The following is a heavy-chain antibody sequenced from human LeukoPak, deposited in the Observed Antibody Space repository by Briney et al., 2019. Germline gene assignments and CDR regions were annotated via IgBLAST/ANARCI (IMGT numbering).Heavy chain of an antibody. CDR3: AKEDVGAAPHF. V-gene: IGHV3-23*01. Sequence: GGSLRLSCAASGFTFSAYGMSWIRQVPGKGLEWVSADSVYGGGPYYADSMNGRFTMSRDNSENTVYLQMDSLRAEDTALYYCAKEDVGAAPHFWGQGTLVTVSS. D-gene: IGHD1-26*01. CDR1: GFTFSAYG. CDR2: DSVYGGGP. J-gene: IGHJ4*02.